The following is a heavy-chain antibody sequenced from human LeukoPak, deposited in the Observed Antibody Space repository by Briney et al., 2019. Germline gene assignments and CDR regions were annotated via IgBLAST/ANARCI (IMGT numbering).Heavy chain of an antibody. V-gene: IGHV3-23*01. D-gene: IGHD6-13*01. Sequence: GGSLRLSCAASKFTFSSYWMHWVRQAPGKGLEWVSAISGSGGSTYYADSVKGRFTISRDNSKNTLYLQMNSLRAEDTAVYYCAKDALARNYFDYWGQGTLVTVSS. CDR2: ISGSGGST. CDR1: KFTFSSYW. J-gene: IGHJ4*02. CDR3: AKDALARNYFDY.